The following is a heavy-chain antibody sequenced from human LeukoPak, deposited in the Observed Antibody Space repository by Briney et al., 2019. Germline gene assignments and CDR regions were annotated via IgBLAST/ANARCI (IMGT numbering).Heavy chain of an antibody. Sequence: GGSLRLSCAASGFTFSSYWMSWVRQAPGKGLEWVANIKQDGSEKYYVDSVKGRFTISRDNAKNSLYLQMNSLRAEDTAVYYCARGWNYDSSGCSPEYFDYWGQGTLVTVSS. J-gene: IGHJ4*02. CDR3: ARGWNYDSSGCSPEYFDY. CDR2: IKQDGSEK. CDR1: GFTFSSYW. D-gene: IGHD3-22*01. V-gene: IGHV3-7*01.